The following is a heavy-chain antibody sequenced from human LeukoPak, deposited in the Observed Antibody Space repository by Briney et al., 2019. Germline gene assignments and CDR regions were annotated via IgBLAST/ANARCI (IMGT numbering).Heavy chain of an antibody. D-gene: IGHD6-19*01. Sequence: GGSLRLSCAASGFTVSSNYMSWVRQAPGKGLGWVSVIYSGGSTYYADSVKGRFTISRDNSKNTLYLQMNSLRAEDTAVYYCAKDRLRYSSGWYYFDYWGQGTLVTVSS. CDR1: GFTVSSNY. J-gene: IGHJ4*02. CDR2: IYSGGST. CDR3: AKDRLRYSSGWYYFDY. V-gene: IGHV3-53*01.